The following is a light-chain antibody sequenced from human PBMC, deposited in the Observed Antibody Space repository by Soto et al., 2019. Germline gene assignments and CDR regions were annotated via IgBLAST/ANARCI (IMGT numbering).Light chain of an antibody. Sequence: AIQLTQSPSSLSASVGDRVTITCRASQGISSALAWYQQKPGKAPKLLIYDASSLESGVPSRFSGSGSGTDFTLTISSLQPEDFATYYCQRFNSYPQWTFGQGTKVEIK. V-gene: IGKV1-13*02. CDR1: QGISSA. CDR2: DAS. J-gene: IGKJ1*01. CDR3: QRFNSYPQWT.